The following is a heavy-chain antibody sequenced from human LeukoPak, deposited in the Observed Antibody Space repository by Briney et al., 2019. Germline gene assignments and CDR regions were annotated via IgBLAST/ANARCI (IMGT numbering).Heavy chain of an antibody. CDR2: ISGSGGST. CDR3: ARLGVGEPVDY. J-gene: IGHJ4*02. Sequence: TGGSLRLSCAASGFTFSTNAMTWVRQAPGKGPEWVSAISGSGGSTYYADSVKGRFIISRDNSKNTLYLQMNSLRADDTAVYYCARLGVGEPVDYWGQGTLVAVSS. D-gene: IGHD3-10*01. CDR1: GFTFSTNA. V-gene: IGHV3-23*01.